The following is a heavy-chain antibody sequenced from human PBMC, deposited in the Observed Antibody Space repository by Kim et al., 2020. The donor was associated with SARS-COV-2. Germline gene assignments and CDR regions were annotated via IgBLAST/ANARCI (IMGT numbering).Heavy chain of an antibody. CDR1: GGTLRSNA. J-gene: IGHJ3*02. CDR3: ARLAGDSDPPAI. D-gene: IGHD1-26*01. CDR2: IVPTLQTA. Sequence: SVKVSCKDSGGTLRSNAISWVRQAPGQGLEWMGVIVPTLQTADYAEKFQGKVTITADKSSNTVYMELSSLTSEDTAVYYCARLAGDSDPPAIWGQGTMV. V-gene: IGHV1-69*10.